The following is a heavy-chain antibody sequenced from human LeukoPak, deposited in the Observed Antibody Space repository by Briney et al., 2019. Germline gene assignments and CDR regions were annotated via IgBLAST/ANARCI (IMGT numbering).Heavy chain of an antibody. CDR3: AKGTLPRGYRYGYDLYYFDY. CDR2: ISISSSII. V-gene: IGHV3-48*01. CDR1: GFTFSSYS. J-gene: IGHJ4*02. Sequence: PGGSLRLSCAASGFTFSSYSMNWVRQAPGKGLEWVSYISISSSIIYYADSVKGRFTISRDNAKNSLYLQMNSLRAEDTAVYYCAKGTLPRGYRYGYDLYYFDYWGQGTLVTVSS. D-gene: IGHD5-18*01.